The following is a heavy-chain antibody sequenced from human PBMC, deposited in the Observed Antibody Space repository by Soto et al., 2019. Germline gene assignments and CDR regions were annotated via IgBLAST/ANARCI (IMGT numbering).Heavy chain of an antibody. V-gene: IGHV1-8*01. CDR3: ARGGSIVYDSACDY. D-gene: IGHD3-3*01. CDR2: MNPNSGNT. Sequence: ASVKVSCKASGYTFTSYDINWVRQATGQGLEWMGWMNPNSGNTGYAQKFQGRVTMTRNTSISTAYMELSSLRSEDTAVYYCARGGSIVYDSACDYWGQGTLVTVSS. CDR1: GYTFTSYD. J-gene: IGHJ4*02.